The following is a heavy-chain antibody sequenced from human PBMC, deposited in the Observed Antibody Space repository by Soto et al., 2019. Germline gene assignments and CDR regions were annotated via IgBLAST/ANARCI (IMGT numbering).Heavy chain of an antibody. J-gene: IGHJ6*02. CDR2: INHSGST. D-gene: IGHD6-6*01. V-gene: IGHV4-34*01. CDR3: ASEGIAARPRQGDYYYYGMDV. Sequence: SETLSLTCAVYGGSFSGYYWSWIRQPPGKGLEWIGEINHSGSTNYNPSLKSRVTISVDTSKNQFSLKLSSVTAADTAVYYCASEGIAARPRQGDYYYYGMDVWGQGTTVTVSS. CDR1: GGSFSGYY.